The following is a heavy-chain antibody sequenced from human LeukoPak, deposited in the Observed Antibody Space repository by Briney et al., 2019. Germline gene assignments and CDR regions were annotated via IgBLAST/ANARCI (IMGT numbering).Heavy chain of an antibody. D-gene: IGHD1-26*01. CDR2: IYYSGST. Sequence: NPSQTLSLTCTVSGGSISSGGYYWSWIRQHPGKGLEWIGYIYYSGSTYYNPSLKSRVTISVDTSKNQFSLKLSSVTAADTAVYYSARDSMGSGSYIDYWGQGTLVTVSS. V-gene: IGHV4-31*03. CDR3: ARDSMGSGSYIDY. CDR1: GGSISSGGYY. J-gene: IGHJ4*02.